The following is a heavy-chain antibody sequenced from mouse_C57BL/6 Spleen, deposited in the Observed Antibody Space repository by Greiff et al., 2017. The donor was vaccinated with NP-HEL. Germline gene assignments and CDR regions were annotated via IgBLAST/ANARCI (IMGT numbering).Heavy chain of an antibody. CDR1: GYAFTSYT. CDR3: ARKSTRAAY. D-gene: IGHD3-1*01. Sequence: VQLQQSGAELVKPGASVKMSCKASGYAFTSYTMHWVKQRPGQGLEWIGYINPSSGYTQYNQKFKDKATWTADKSSSTAYMQLSSLTSEDSAVYYCARKSTRAAYWGQGTTLTVSS. CDR2: INPSSGYT. J-gene: IGHJ2*01. V-gene: IGHV1-4*01.